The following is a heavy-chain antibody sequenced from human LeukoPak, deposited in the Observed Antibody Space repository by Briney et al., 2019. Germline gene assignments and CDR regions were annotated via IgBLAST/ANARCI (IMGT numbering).Heavy chain of an antibody. J-gene: IGHJ5*02. D-gene: IGHD2-8*02. Sequence: GGSLRLSCAASGFTFNSYSMNWVRQAPGKGLEWVSYISSSTTIYYADSVKGRFTISRDNAKNSLYLQMNGLRAEDTAVYYCARDTGGRGWFDPWGQGTLVTVSS. CDR1: GFTFNSYS. V-gene: IGHV3-48*01. CDR2: ISSSTTI. CDR3: ARDTGGRGWFDP.